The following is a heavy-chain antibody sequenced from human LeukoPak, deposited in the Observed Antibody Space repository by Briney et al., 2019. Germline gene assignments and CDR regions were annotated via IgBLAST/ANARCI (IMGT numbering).Heavy chain of an antibody. V-gene: IGHV4-59*01. J-gene: IGHJ4*02. CDR2: IDYSGST. CDR3: ARDIGGSYYFHY. D-gene: IGHD1-26*01. CDR1: GGSISSYY. Sequence: SETLSLTCTVSGGSISSYYWSWIRQPPGKGLEWIGYIDYSGSTNYSPSLKRRVTISVDTSKNQFSLRLSSVTAADTAVYYCARDIGGSYYFHYWGQGTLVTVSS.